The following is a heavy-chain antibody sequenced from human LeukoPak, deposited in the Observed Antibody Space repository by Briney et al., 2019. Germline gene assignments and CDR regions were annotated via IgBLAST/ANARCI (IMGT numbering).Heavy chain of an antibody. J-gene: IGHJ3*02. CDR1: GFTFSSYW. V-gene: IGHV3-74*01. CDR3: ARDYGDYVDMAFDI. D-gene: IGHD4-17*01. Sequence: HPGGSLRLSCAASGFTFSSYWMHWVRQAPGEGLVWVSRINSDGSSTSYADSVKGRFTISRDNAKNTLYLQMNSLRAEDTAVYYCARDYGDYVDMAFDIWGQGTMVTVSS. CDR2: INSDGSST.